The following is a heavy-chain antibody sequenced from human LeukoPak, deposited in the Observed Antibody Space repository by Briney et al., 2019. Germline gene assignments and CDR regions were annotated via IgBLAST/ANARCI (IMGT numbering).Heavy chain of an antibody. CDR2: IKQDGSEK. CDR3: ARRYSTSSVEDFDY. V-gene: IGHV3-7*01. J-gene: IGHJ4*02. D-gene: IGHD6-6*01. Sequence: GGSLRLSCTASGFTFSTSWMSWVRQAPGKGLEWVANIKQDGSEKYYVDFVKGRFAISRDNAKDSLYLQMNSLRAEDTAVYYCARRYSTSSVEDFDYWGQGTLVTVSS. CDR1: GFTFSTSW.